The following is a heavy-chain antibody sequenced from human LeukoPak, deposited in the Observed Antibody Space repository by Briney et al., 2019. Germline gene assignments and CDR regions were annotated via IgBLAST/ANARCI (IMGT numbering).Heavy chain of an antibody. D-gene: IGHD2-15*01. V-gene: IGHV3-21*01. CDR2: ISSRSSYI. J-gene: IGHJ3*02. CDR1: GFTSSSYS. CDR3: AREGGGSSVFDI. Sequence: PGGSLRLSCAASGFTSSSYSMNWARQAPGKGLEWVSSISSRSSYIYYADSVKGRFTISRDNAKNSLYLQLNSLRAEDTAVYYCAREGGGSSVFDIWGQGTMVTVSS.